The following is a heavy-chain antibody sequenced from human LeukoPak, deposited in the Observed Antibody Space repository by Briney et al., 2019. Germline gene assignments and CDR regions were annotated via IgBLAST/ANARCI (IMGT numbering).Heavy chain of an antibody. V-gene: IGHV3-23*01. CDR2: IDDGVINT. CDR3: SRGGHGYHSRGYYYVDIDY. CDR1: GFTLNKND. D-gene: IGHD3-22*01. Sequence: GGCLRLSCAASGFTLNKNDITCVREALGRGLGWVSTIDDGVINTYYADSVKGGFTVSTNNSKNMLFLQMNSLRAEDTAVYYCSRGGHGYHSRGYYYVDIDYWGQGTLVTVSS. J-gene: IGHJ4*02.